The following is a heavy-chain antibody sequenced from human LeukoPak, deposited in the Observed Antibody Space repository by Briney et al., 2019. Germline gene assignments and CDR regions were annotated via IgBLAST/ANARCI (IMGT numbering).Heavy chain of an antibody. CDR3: ARDRSGDCYCDAFDI. J-gene: IGHJ3*02. Sequence: SVKVSCKASGGTFSSYAISWVRQAPGQGLEWMGGIIPIFGTANYAQKFQGRVTITADESTSTAYMELSNLRSEDTAVYYCARDRSGDCYCDAFDIWGQGTMVTVSS. CDR2: IIPIFGTA. CDR1: GGTFSSYA. V-gene: IGHV1-69*13. D-gene: IGHD2-21*01.